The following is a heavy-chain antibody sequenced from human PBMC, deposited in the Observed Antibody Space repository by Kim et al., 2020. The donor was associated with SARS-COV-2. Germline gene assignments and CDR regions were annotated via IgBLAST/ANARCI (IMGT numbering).Heavy chain of an antibody. CDR1: GFTVSSNY. V-gene: IGHV3-53*01. D-gene: IGHD3-22*01. Sequence: GGSLRLSCAVSGFTVSSNYRSWVRQAPGKGLEWVSGIYSRGNTYYADSVKGRFTISRDNSKNTLNLQMKSLRAEDTAEYFCARDGNYYDTTAHPYWGQGT. CDR3: ARDGNYYDTTAHPY. CDR2: IYSRGNT. J-gene: IGHJ4*02.